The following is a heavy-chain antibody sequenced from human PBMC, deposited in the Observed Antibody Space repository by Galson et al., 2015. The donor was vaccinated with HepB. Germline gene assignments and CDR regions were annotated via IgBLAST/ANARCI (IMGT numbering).Heavy chain of an antibody. J-gene: IGHJ4*02. D-gene: IGHD6-13*01. CDR1: GFTFGDHA. V-gene: IGHV3-49*04. CDR2: IRSKAYGGTT. CDR3: TRVSFRAATGTFDY. Sequence: LRLSCAAYGFTFGDHAMSWVRQAPGKGLEWVGFIRSKAYGGTTEYAASVRGRFAISRDDSKSIAYLQMNSLKTEDTAVYYCTRVSFRAATGTFDYWGQGTLVTVSS.